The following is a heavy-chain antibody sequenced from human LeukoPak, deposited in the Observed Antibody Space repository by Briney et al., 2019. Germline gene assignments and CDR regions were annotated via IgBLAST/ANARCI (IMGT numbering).Heavy chain of an antibody. CDR3: ARDGLWIQNAFDI. D-gene: IGHD5-18*01. Sequence: SETLSLACAVYGGSFSGYYWGWIRQPPGKGLEWIGSMHYSGSTYYNPSLKSRVTISVDTSKNEFSLKLSSVTAADTAVYYCARDGLWIQNAFDIWGQGTMVTVSA. CDR1: GGSFSGYY. V-gene: IGHV4-34*01. J-gene: IGHJ3*02. CDR2: MHYSGST.